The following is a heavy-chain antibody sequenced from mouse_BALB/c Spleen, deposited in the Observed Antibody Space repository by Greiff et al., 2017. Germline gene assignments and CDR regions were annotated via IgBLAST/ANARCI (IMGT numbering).Heavy chain of an antibody. CDR2: ISSGGSYT. J-gene: IGHJ1*01. Sequence: EVQRVESGGDLVKPGGSLKLSCAASGFTFSSYGMSWVRQTPDKRLEWVATISSGGSYTYYPDSVKGRFTISRDNAKNTLYLQMSSLKSEDTAMYYCARRRTVGDYWYFDVWGAGTTVTVSS. D-gene: IGHD1-1*01. V-gene: IGHV5-6*01. CDR1: GFTFSSYG. CDR3: ARRRTVGDYWYFDV.